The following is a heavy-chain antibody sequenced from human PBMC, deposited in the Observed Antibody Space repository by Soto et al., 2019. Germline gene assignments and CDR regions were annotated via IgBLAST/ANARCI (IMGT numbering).Heavy chain of an antibody. Sequence: LRLSCAASGFTFSSYSMNWVRQAPGKGLEWVSYISSSSTIYYADSVKGRFTISRDNAKNSLYLQMNSLRDEDTAVYYCAREDRTGYYFDYWGQGTLVTVSS. CDR1: GFTFSSYS. CDR2: ISSSSTI. D-gene: IGHD3-9*01. V-gene: IGHV3-48*02. CDR3: AREDRTGYYFDY. J-gene: IGHJ4*02.